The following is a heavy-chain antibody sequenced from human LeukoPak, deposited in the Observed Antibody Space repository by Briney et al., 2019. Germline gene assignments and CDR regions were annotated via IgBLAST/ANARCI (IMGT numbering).Heavy chain of an antibody. Sequence: GGSLRLSCAASGFTFSSYAMHWVRQAPGKGLEWVAVISYDGSNKYYADSVKGRFTISRDNSKNTLYLQMNSLRAEDTAVYYCARDEGQGITMVRGVFDYWGQGTLVTVSS. J-gene: IGHJ4*02. D-gene: IGHD3-10*01. CDR2: ISYDGSNK. CDR1: GFTFSSYA. V-gene: IGHV3-30-3*01. CDR3: ARDEGQGITMVRGVFDY.